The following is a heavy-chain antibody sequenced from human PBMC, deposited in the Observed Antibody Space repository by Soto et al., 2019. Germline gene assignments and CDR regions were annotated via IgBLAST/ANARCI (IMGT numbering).Heavy chain of an antibody. D-gene: IGHD1-1*01. CDR1: GFTMRGKKY. Sequence: PGGSLRLSCAAFGFTMRGKKYVALVRQAPGKVLQWVSALYDLDGSFYAASVKGRFTTSSDSSKTTVYLQMNDLRPDDTAVYYCATWHEREHAYDVWGQGTTVTVSS. CDR2: LYDLDGS. J-gene: IGHJ3*01. V-gene: IGHV3-53*01. CDR3: ATWHEREHAYDV.